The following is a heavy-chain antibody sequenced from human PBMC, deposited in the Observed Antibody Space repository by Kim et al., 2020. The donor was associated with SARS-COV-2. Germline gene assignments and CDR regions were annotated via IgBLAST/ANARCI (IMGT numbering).Heavy chain of an antibody. CDR2: ISYDGTNR. CDR1: RFTFSNYG. D-gene: IGHD3-10*01. Sequence: GGSLRLSCAASRFTFSNYGMHWVRQTPGKGLEWVALISYDGTNRYYADSVKGRFTISRDNFKNTLNLQMNSLRDEDTAVYYCAREGSSGSFTGYWGQGTL. CDR3: AREGSSGSFTGY. J-gene: IGHJ4*02. V-gene: IGHV3-30*03.